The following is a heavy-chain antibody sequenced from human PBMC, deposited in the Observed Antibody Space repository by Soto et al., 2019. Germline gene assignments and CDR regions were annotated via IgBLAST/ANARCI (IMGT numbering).Heavy chain of an antibody. CDR1: GYTFTGHW. J-gene: IGHJ4*02. Sequence: PGESLKISCQGSGYTFTGHWISWVRQMPGKGLEWMGRIDPSDSYTNYSPSFQGHVTISADKSISTAYLQWGSLKASDTAMYYCARVGATPYWGQGTLVTVSS. D-gene: IGHD1-26*01. CDR2: IDPSDSYT. V-gene: IGHV5-10-1*01. CDR3: ARVGATPY.